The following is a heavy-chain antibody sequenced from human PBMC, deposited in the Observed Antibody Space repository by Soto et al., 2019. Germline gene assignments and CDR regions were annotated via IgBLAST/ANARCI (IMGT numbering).Heavy chain of an antibody. Sequence: EVQLLESGGGLVQPGGSLILSCATSGLTFSGYGMSWVRQAPGTGLEWVSAISGSGSTTYYADSVKGRFTISGDDSKDILFLQLNSLRAADTAVYYCVTRSRGLQSSPPRLDSWGQGTLVTVSS. CDR3: VTRSRGLQSSPPRLDS. D-gene: IGHD4-4*01. V-gene: IGHV3-23*01. CDR2: ISGSGSTT. J-gene: IGHJ4*02. CDR1: GLTFSGYG.